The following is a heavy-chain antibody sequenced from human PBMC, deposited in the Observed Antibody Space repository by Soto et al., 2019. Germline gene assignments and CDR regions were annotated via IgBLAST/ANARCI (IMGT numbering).Heavy chain of an antibody. D-gene: IGHD6-13*01. CDR1: GFTFSIYA. J-gene: IGHJ4*02. CDR2: ISGSGGST. V-gene: IGHV3-23*01. CDR3: AKAPGTVAAAVSADY. Sequence: PGGSLGLSCAASGFTFSIYAMSWFRQAPGKGLEWVSAISGSGGSTYYADSVKGRFTISRDNSKNTLYLQMNSLRAEDTAVYYCAKAPGTVAAAVSADYWGQGTLVTVSS.